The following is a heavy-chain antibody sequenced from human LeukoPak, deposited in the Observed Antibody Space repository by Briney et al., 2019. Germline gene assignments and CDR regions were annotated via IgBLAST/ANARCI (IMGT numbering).Heavy chain of an antibody. CDR2: ISGSGDST. V-gene: IGHV3-23*01. Sequence: GGSLRLSCAVSGFTFTSYAKGWVRQAPGKGLEWVSSISGSGDSTYYADSVKGRFIISRDNSKNTLYMQMNSLRAEDTAIYYCAKDSYDSSGSRYDYWGQGTLVTVSS. D-gene: IGHD3-22*01. J-gene: IGHJ4*02. CDR3: AKDSYDSSGSRYDY. CDR1: GFTFTSYA.